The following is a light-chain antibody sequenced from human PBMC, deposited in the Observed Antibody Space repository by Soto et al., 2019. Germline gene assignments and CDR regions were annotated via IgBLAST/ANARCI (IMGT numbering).Light chain of an antibody. CDR1: QSITTY. J-gene: IGKJ2*01. Sequence: DIQMTQSPSSLSASVGDRVTITCRASQSITTYLNWYQQKPGKAPKLLIYAASTLQSGVPSRFSGSGSGTDFTLTIISLQPEDFATYYCQHSFSNLLYTFGQGTKVEI. V-gene: IGKV1-39*01. CDR3: QHSFSNLLYT. CDR2: AAS.